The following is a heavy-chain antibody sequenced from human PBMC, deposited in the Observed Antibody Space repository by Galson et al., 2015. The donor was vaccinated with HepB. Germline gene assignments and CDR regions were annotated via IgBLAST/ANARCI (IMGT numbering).Heavy chain of an antibody. D-gene: IGHD2-15*01. V-gene: IGHV3-21*04. J-gene: IGHJ2*01. CDR3: ARLGLTLQEDWYLDL. Sequence: LEWVSFISSSSSYIYYADSVKGRFTILADTSKNQFSLILSSVTGADTAVYYCARLGLTLQEDWYLDLWGRDTLVIVSS. CDR2: ISSSSSYI.